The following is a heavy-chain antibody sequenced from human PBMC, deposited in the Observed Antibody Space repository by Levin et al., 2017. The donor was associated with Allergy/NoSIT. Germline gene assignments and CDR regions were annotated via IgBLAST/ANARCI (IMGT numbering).Heavy chain of an antibody. J-gene: IGHJ4*02. Sequence: LSLTCAASAFTFSNYGMHWVRQAPGKGLEWVATVSSDGNNKNYADSVKGRFSISRDNSKNTLFLQMSSLRTDDTAVYYCAKDYGYRFASGSSYLEYWGQGTLVTVSS. V-gene: IGHV3-30*18. CDR1: AFTFSNYG. CDR2: VSSDGNNK. CDR3: AKDYGYRFASGSSYLEY. D-gene: IGHD3-10*01.